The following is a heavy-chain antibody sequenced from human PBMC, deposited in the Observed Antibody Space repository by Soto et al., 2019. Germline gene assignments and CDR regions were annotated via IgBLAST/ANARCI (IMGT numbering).Heavy chain of an antibody. Sequence: SETLSLTCAVYGGSFSGYSWSWISQPPGKGLEWIGEINHSGSTNYNPSLKSRVTISADTSKNQFSLKLSSVTAADTAVYYCAGLRRALWSGYYNPDVDYFDYWGQGTLVTVSS. D-gene: IGHD3-3*01. V-gene: IGHV4-34*01. CDR2: INHSGST. CDR3: AGLRRALWSGYYNPDVDYFDY. CDR1: GGSFSGYS. J-gene: IGHJ4*02.